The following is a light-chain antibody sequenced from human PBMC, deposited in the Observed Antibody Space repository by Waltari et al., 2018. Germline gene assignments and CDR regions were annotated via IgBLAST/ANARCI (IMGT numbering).Light chain of an antibody. CDR3: CSYACSTTPML. CDR2: EGS. Sequence: QSALTQPASVSGSPGQSISISCNGTNSDVGGYNLVSWYQQRPGQAPKLIIFEGSERPSGVSDRFSGAKSGNTASLTVSGLHADDEAHYYCCSYACSTTPMLFGGGTKLTVL. V-gene: IGLV2-23*01. J-gene: IGLJ2*01. CDR1: NSDVGGYNL.